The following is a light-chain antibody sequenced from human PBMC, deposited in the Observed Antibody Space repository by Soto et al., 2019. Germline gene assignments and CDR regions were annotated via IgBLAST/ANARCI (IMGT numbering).Light chain of an antibody. V-gene: IGLV4-60*02. J-gene: IGLJ2*01. Sequence: QYVLTQSSSASASLGSSVKLTCTLSSGHSSYIIAWHHQQPGKAPRYLMKLEGSGSYNKGSGVPDRFSGSSSGADRYLTISTLQFEDEANYYCETWDSNTRVFGGGTKLTVL. CDR3: ETWDSNTRV. CDR1: SGHSSYI. CDR2: LEGSGSY.